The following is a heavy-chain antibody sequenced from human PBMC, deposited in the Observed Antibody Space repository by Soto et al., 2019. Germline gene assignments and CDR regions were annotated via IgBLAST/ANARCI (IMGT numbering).Heavy chain of an antibody. CDR1: GYTFTNYF. CDR2: INPDGGWT. J-gene: IGHJ4*02. Sequence: ASVKVSCKAFGYTFTNYFMHCVLQAPGQCLEWMATINPDGGWTRYGQSYQGRLTLTRDAAANTVYMDLNSLTSDDAAVYYCARAAYSGPDYWGQGTLVTVSS. CDR3: ARAAYSGPDY. D-gene: IGHD4-4*01. V-gene: IGHV1-46*01.